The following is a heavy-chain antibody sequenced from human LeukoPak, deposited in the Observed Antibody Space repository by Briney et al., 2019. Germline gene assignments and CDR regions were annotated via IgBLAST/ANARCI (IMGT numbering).Heavy chain of an antibody. D-gene: IGHD3-10*01. V-gene: IGHV1-3*01. Sequence: ASVKVSCETSGYTFTSYGMHWVRQAPGQRLEWMGWINAGNGNTKYSQKFQGRVTITRDTSASTAYMELSSLRSEDTAVYYCARGERITMVRGATYYYYYGMDVWGQGTTVTVSS. CDR3: ARGERITMVRGATYYYYYGMDV. CDR1: GYTFTSYG. J-gene: IGHJ6*02. CDR2: INAGNGNT.